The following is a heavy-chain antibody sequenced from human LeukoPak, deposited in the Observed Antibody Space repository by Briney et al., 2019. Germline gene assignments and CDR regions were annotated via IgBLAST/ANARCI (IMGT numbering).Heavy chain of an antibody. V-gene: IGHV1-69*04. CDR3: ARGYWGASGSYSIVDY. Sequence: ASVKVSCKASGGTFSSYAISWVRQAPGQGLEWMGRIIPILGIANDAQKFQGRVTITADKSTSTAYMELSSLRSEDTAVYYCARGYWGASGSYSIVDYWGQGTLVTVSS. CDR1: GGTFSSYA. D-gene: IGHD1-26*01. CDR2: IIPILGIA. J-gene: IGHJ4*02.